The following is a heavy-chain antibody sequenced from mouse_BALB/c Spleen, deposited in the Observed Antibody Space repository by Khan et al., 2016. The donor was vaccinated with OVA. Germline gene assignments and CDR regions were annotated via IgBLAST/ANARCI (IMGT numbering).Heavy chain of an antibody. D-gene: IGHD3-1*01. V-gene: IGHV1-77*01. Sequence: VQLQESGAELARPGASVKLSCKASGYTFTDYYIHWVKQRPGQGLEWIGEISPGSGDTYYNEKFKGKATLTADTSSSTAYMQLSSLTYEASAVYFCASRNSFGYTFAYWGQGTLVTVSA. CDR1: GYTFTDYY. J-gene: IGHJ3*01. CDR2: ISPGSGDT. CDR3: ASRNSFGYTFAY.